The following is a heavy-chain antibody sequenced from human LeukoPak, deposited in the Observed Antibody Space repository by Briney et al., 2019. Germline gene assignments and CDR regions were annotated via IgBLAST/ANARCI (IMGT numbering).Heavy chain of an antibody. CDR2: IYYSGST. D-gene: IGHD2-2*03. CDR1: GGSISSSSYY. J-gene: IGHJ3*02. CDR3: ARHGYCSSTSCPGDAFDI. Sequence: PSETLSLTCTVSGGSISSSSYYWGWIRQPPGTGLEWIGSIYYSGSTYYNPSLKSRVTISVDTSENQFSLKLSSVTAADTAVYYCARHGYCSSTSCPGDAFDIWGQGTRVTVAS. V-gene: IGHV4-39*01.